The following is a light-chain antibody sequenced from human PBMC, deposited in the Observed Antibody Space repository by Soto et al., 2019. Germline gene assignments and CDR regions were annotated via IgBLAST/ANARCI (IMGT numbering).Light chain of an antibody. Sequence: QSALTQPASVSGSPGQSSTISCAGTRSDVGNYNLVSWYQQYPGKAPKLMIYEVNKRPSGVSNRFSGSKSGNTASLTISGLQAEDEADYYCSSYAGSDTWAFGGGTKVTVL. CDR1: RSDVGNYNL. CDR3: SSYAGSDTWA. V-gene: IGLV2-23*02. J-gene: IGLJ3*02. CDR2: EVN.